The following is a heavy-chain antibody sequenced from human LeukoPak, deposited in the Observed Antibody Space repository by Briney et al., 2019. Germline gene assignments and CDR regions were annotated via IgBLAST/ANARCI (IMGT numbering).Heavy chain of an antibody. J-gene: IGHJ4*01. CDR3: ARFVGGSGYPIDY. V-gene: IGHV4-31*03. D-gene: IGHD3-22*01. CDR2: IYYSGST. CDR1: GGSISSGGYY. Sequence: SQTLSLTCTVSGGSISSGGYYWSWIRQHPGKGLEWIGYIYYSGSTDYNPSLKSRVTISVDTSKNQFSLKLSSVTAADTAVYYCARFVGGSGYPIDYWGHGTLVTVSS.